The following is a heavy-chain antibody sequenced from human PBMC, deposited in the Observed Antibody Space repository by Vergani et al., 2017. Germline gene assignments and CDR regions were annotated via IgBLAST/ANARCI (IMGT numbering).Heavy chain of an antibody. Sequence: EVQLLESGGGLVQPGGSLRLSCAASGFTFSSYAMSWVRQAPGKGLEWVSLISWDGGSTYYADSVKGRFTISRDNSKNSLYLQMNSLRTEDTALYYCAKDWGSYDYTYWGQGTLVTVSS. D-gene: IGHD3-16*01. CDR1: GFTFSSYA. V-gene: IGHV3-43*01. CDR2: ISWDGGST. CDR3: AKDWGSYDYTY. J-gene: IGHJ4*02.